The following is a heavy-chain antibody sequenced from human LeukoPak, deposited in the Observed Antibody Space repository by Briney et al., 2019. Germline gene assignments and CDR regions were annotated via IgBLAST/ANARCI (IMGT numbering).Heavy chain of an antibody. Sequence: GGSLRLSCAASRFTLSSYWMHWVRQAPGKGLVWVSRINTDGSSTKYAASVKGRFTISRDNAMNTLYLQMNNLRAEDTAVYYCASRTGVYWGQGTLVSVSS. CDR3: ASRTGVY. J-gene: IGHJ4*02. CDR1: RFTLSSYW. CDR2: INTDGSST. D-gene: IGHD1-14*01. V-gene: IGHV3-74*01.